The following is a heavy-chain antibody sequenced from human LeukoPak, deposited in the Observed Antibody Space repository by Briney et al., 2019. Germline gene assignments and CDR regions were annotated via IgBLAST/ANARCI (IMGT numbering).Heavy chain of an antibody. CDR2: INSDGSST. CDR3: ARGLGCSSTSCYYYYYMDV. J-gene: IGHJ6*03. D-gene: IGHD2-2*01. V-gene: IGHV3-74*01. CDR1: GFTFSSYW. Sequence: GGSLRLSCAASGFTFSSYWMHWVRQAPGKGLVWVSRINSDGSSTSYADSVKGRFTISRDNAKNTLYLQMNSLRAEDTAVYYCARGLGCSSTSCYYYYYMDVWGKGTTVTVSS.